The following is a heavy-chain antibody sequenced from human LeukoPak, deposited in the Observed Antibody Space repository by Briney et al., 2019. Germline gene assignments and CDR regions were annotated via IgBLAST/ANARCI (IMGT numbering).Heavy chain of an antibody. Sequence: GGSLRLSCAASGFTFSSYAMHWVRQAPGKGLEWVAVISYDGSNKYYADSVKARFTISRDNSKNTLYLQMNSLRAEDTAVYYCATLAALDYWGQGTLVTVSS. CDR1: GFTFSSYA. CDR3: ATLAALDY. V-gene: IGHV3-30-3*01. J-gene: IGHJ4*02. D-gene: IGHD6-6*01. CDR2: ISYDGSNK.